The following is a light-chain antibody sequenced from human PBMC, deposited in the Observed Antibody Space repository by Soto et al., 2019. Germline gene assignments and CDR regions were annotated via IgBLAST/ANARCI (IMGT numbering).Light chain of an antibody. CDR2: DAS. CDR3: QQRSNWPHT. Sequence: EIVLTQSPSTLSFSPLERSTLSCRASQSVSSYLAWYQHKPGQAPRLLIYDASNRATGIPARFSGSGSGTDFTLTISSLEPEDFAVYYCQQRSNWPHTFGPGTKVDIK. V-gene: IGKV3-11*01. CDR1: QSVSSY. J-gene: IGKJ2*01.